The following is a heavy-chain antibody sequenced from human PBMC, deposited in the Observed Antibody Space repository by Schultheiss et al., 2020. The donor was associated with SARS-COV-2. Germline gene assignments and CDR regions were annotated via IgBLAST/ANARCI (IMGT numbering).Heavy chain of an antibody. V-gene: IGHV3-48*03. Sequence: GGSLRLSCAASGFTFSSYEMNWVRQAPGKGLEWVSYISSSGSTIYYADSVKGRFTISRDNAKNSLYLQMNSLRDEDTAVYYCARDRAAAAVTYWFDPWGQGTLVTVSS. J-gene: IGHJ5*02. CDR1: GFTFSSYE. CDR3: ARDRAAAAVTYWFDP. D-gene: IGHD6-13*01. CDR2: ISSSGSTI.